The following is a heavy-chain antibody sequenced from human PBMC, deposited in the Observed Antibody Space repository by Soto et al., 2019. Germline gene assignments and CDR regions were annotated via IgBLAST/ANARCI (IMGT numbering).Heavy chain of an antibody. D-gene: IGHD2-8*01. V-gene: IGHV1-8*01. CDR1: GYSFTSYD. CDR3: ARGLGYCPYGVCYQRDY. J-gene: IGHJ4*02. CDR2: MNPNSGNT. Sequence: QVQLVQSGAEVKKPGASVKVSCKASGYSFTSYDINWVRQATGQGLEWMGRMNPNSGNTDYAQRFQGSVTMTRDTSISTAYMELSSPRSEDTAVYFCARGLGYCPYGVCYQRDYWGQGTLVTVSS.